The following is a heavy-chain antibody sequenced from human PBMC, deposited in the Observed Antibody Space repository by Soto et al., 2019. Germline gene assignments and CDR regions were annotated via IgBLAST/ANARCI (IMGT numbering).Heavy chain of an antibody. D-gene: IGHD2-21*02. V-gene: IGHV1-69*12. CDR2: IIPIFGTA. CDR3: ARGQAIVVVTATYYYYGMDV. Sequence: QVQLVQSGAEVKKPGSSVKVSCKASGGTFSSYAISWVRQAPGQGLEWMGGIIPIFGTANYAQKFQGRVTITADESMSTAYMELSSLRSEDTAVYYCARGQAIVVVTATYYYYGMDVWGQGTTVTVSS. CDR1: GGTFSSYA. J-gene: IGHJ6*02.